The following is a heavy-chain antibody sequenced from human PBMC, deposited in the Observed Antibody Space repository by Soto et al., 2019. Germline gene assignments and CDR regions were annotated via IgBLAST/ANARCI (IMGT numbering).Heavy chain of an antibody. V-gene: IGHV4-34*01. CDR1: GGSFSGYY. D-gene: IGHD7-27*01. CDR2: INHSGST. J-gene: IGHJ4*02. CDR3: ARKLTGGVRG. Sequence: SETLSLTCAVYGGSFSGYYWSWIRQPPGKGLEWIGEINHSGSTNYNPSLKSRVTISVDTSKNQFSLKLSSVTAADTAVYYCARKLTGGVRGWGQGTLVTVSS.